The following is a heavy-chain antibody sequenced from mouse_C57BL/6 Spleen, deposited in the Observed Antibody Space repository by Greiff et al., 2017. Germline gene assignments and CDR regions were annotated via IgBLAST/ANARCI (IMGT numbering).Heavy chain of an antibody. CDR2: INPSTGGT. Sequence: VQLKESGPELVKPGASVKISCKASGYSFTGYYMHWVKQSSEKSLEWIGEINPSTGGTSYNQKFKGKATLTVDKSSSTAYMQLKSLTSEDSAVYYCARGRDFDYWGQGTTLTVSS. CDR3: ARGRDFDY. V-gene: IGHV1-43*01. CDR1: GYSFTGYY. J-gene: IGHJ2*01.